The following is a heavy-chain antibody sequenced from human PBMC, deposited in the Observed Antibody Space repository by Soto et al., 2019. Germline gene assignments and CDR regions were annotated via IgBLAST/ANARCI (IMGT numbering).Heavy chain of an antibody. CDR1: GGSVNTAPYH. Sequence: SETLSLTCTVPGGSVNTAPYHWSWIRQSPRNGLEWIGNIYYTGSTNYNPSFESRVAISLDTSNNQFSLRLTSLTAADTAVYFCARDHHSYYDTSGYYPYFDFWGQGTLVTAPQ. V-gene: IGHV4-61*01. D-gene: IGHD3-22*01. CDR3: ARDHHSYYDTSGYYPYFDF. CDR2: IYYTGST. J-gene: IGHJ4*02.